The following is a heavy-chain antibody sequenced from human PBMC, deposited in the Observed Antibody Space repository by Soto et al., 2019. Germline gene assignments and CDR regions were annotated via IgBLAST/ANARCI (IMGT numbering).Heavy chain of an antibody. Sequence: SVKVSCKASGGTFSSYTISWVRQAPGQGLEWMGRIIPILGIANYAQKFQGRVTITADKSTSTAYMELSSLRSEDTAVYYCAKDSSWHIVVVPVMDVWDQGTTVTVSS. CDR2: IIPILGIA. J-gene: IGHJ6*02. CDR3: AKDSSWHIVVVPVMDV. CDR1: GGTFSSYT. V-gene: IGHV1-69*04. D-gene: IGHD2-21*01.